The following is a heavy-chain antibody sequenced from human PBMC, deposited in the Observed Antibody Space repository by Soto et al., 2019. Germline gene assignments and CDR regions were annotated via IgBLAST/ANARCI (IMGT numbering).Heavy chain of an antibody. D-gene: IGHD6-13*01. Sequence: GASVKASCKASGGTFSSYRINWVRQAPGQGLEWVGGIVPIYRTADYAQKFQGRVTITADESARTAYLELRSLKSQDTAVYYCARDSGAKLSSSWGQGTLVTVSS. J-gene: IGHJ4*02. CDR1: GGTFSSYR. V-gene: IGHV1-69*13. CDR2: IVPIYRTA. CDR3: ARDSGAKLSSS.